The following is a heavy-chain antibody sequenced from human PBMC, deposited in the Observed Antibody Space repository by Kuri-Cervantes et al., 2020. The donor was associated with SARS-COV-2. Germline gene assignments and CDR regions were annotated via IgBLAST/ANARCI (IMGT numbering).Heavy chain of an antibody. CDR3: ATGLSSGRYYANSGHYLDY. CDR2: ISYDGSNK. V-gene: IGHV3-30-3*01. J-gene: IGHJ4*02. D-gene: IGHD6-19*01. CDR1: GFTFSSYA. Sequence: GGSLRLSCAASGFTFSSYAMHWVRQAPGKGLEWVAVISYDGSNKYYADSVKGRFTISRDNSKNTLYLQMNSLRAEDTAVYYCATGLSSGRYYANSGHYLDYWGQGTLDTVSS.